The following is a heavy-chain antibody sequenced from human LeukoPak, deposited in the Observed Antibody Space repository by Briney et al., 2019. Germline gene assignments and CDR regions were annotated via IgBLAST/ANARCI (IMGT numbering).Heavy chain of an antibody. V-gene: IGHV3-21*01. CDR3: ARGCRGTSCWIFDY. Sequence: PGGSLRLSCAASGFTFSSYSMNWVRQAPGKGLEWVSSISSSSSYIYYADSVKGRFTISRDNAKNSLFLQINSLRAEDTAVYYCARGCRGTSCWIFDYWGQGTLVTVSS. J-gene: IGHJ4*02. CDR1: GFTFSSYS. CDR2: ISSSSSYI. D-gene: IGHD2-2*01.